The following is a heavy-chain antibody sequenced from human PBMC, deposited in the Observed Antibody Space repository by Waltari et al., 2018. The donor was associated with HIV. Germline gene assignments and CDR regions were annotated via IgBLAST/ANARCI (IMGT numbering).Heavy chain of an antibody. D-gene: IGHD3-10*01. CDR2: IYYSGST. V-gene: IGHV4-59*01. CDR1: GGSPGYYY. J-gene: IGHJ4*02. CDR3: ARDHKYASGLPDS. Sequence: VQLQESGPGLVTPSETLSLTCTVSGGSPGYYYWSWIRQPPGKGLEWIGYIYYSGSTAYNPTLKSRVSIAVDTSKNQFSLKLSSVTAADTAVYYCARDHKYASGLPDSWGQGTLVTVSS.